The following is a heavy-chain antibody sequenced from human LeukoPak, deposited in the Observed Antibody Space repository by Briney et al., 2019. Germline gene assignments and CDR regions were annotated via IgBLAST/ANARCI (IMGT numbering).Heavy chain of an antibody. D-gene: IGHD3-10*01. CDR3: ARSQITMIRGDFNY. Sequence: GGSLRLSCAASGFGVSRNYMNWVRKAPGKGLEWVSILYSNGDTYYGNSVKGRFTISRDDSKNTLYLQMDSLRVEDTAVYYCARSQITMIRGDFNYWGQGTLVTVSS. CDR2: LYSNGDT. V-gene: IGHV3-66*01. CDR1: GFGVSRNY. J-gene: IGHJ4*02.